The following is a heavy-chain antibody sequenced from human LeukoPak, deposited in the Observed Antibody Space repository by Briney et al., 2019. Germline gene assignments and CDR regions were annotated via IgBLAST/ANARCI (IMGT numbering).Heavy chain of an antibody. CDR2: IYYSGST. CDR3: ASHTTETMVRGVIMGYFQH. V-gene: IGHV4-59*08. J-gene: IGHJ1*01. Sequence: ASETLSLTCTVSGGSISSYYWSWIRQPPGKGLEWIGYIYYSGSTNYNPSLKSRVTISVDTSKNQFSLKLSSVAAADTAVYYCASHTTETMVRGVIMGYFQHWGQGTLVTVSS. CDR1: GGSISSYY. D-gene: IGHD3-10*01.